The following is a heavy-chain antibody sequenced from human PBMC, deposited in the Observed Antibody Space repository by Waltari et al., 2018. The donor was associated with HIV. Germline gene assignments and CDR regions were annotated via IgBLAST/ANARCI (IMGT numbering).Heavy chain of an antibody. CDR2: IIPIVGTA. CDR3: ARVATAYYYYYGMDV. CDR1: GGTFSSYA. Sequence: QVQLVQSGAEVKKPGSSVKVSCKASGGTFSSYAISWVRQAPGHGLEWMGGIIPIVGTANYAQKFQGRVTITADKSTSTADMELSSLRAEDTAVYYCARVATAYYYYYGMDVWGQGTTVTVSS. J-gene: IGHJ6*02. V-gene: IGHV1-69*06.